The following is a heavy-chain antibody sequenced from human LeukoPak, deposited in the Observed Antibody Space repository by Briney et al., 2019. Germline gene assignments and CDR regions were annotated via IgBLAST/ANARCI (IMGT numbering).Heavy chain of an antibody. J-gene: IGHJ4*02. CDR2: IKSKTDGGTT. CDR1: GFTFSSYE. Sequence: GGSLRLSCAASGFTFSSYEMNWVRQAPGKGLEWVGRIKSKTDGGTTDYAAPVKGRFTISRDDSKNTLYLQMNSLKTEDTAVYYCTRSYKAYYFDYWGQGTLVTVSS. V-gene: IGHV3-15*01. D-gene: IGHD1-26*01. CDR3: TRSYKAYYFDY.